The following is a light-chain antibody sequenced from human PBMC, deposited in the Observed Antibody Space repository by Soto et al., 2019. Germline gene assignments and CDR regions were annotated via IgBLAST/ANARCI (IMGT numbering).Light chain of an antibody. CDR2: GAS. CDR1: QSLRSS. J-gene: IGKJ1*01. V-gene: IGKV3-15*01. Sequence: VMTQSPATLSVSTGERATLSCRASQSLRSSLAWYQQKPGQAPRLLIYGASTRATGIPARFSGSGSGTEFTLTISSLQSEDFAVYFCQQYNIWPQTFGQGTKVDI. CDR3: QQYNIWPQT.